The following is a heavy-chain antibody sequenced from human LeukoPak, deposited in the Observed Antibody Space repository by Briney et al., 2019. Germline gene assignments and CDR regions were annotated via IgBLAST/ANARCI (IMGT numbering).Heavy chain of an antibody. Sequence: GGSLRLSCAASGFTFSSYSMNWVRQAPGKGLEWVSSISSSSSYIYYADSVKGRFTISRDNAKNSLYLQMNSLRAEDTAVYYCAGLGYSYGYGAFDIWGQGTMVTVSS. CDR3: AGLGYSYGYGAFDI. CDR2: ISSSSSYI. J-gene: IGHJ3*02. CDR1: GFTFSSYS. D-gene: IGHD5-18*01. V-gene: IGHV3-21*01.